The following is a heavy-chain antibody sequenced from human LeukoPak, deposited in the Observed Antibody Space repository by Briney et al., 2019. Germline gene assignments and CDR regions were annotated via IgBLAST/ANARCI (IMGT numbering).Heavy chain of an antibody. CDR3: ARPTGRGFDL. V-gene: IGHV3-74*01. J-gene: IGHJ2*01. CDR1: VFAFSDSW. Sequence: PGGSLRLSCAASVFAFSDSWVHWVRQAPGKGLIWFSHINTDGSSTRYADSVKGRFTISRDNAKNTLYLQMNSLRAEDTAVSYCARPTGRGFDLWGRGTLVTVSS. CDR2: INTDGSST. D-gene: IGHD3-9*01.